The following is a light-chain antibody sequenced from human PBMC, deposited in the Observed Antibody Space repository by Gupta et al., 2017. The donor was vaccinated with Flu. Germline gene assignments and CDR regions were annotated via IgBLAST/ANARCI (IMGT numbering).Light chain of an antibody. CDR3: QQYYSTLYS. Sequence: DIVMTLSPDSLAVSLGERATINCKSSQSVLYSSNNKNYLAWYQQKPGQPPKLRIYWASARESGVPDRFSGSGSGTDFTLTISSLQAEDVAVYYCQQYYSTLYSFGQGTKLEIK. V-gene: IGKV4-1*01. J-gene: IGKJ2*03. CDR1: QSVLYSSNNKNY. CDR2: WAS.